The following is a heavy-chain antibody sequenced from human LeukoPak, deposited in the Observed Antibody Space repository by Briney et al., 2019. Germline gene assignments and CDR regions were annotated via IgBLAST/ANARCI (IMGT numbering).Heavy chain of an antibody. Sequence: GGSLRLSCAASGFTFSSYWMSWVRQAPGKGLEWVANIKQDGSEKYYVDSVKGRFTISRDNAKNSLYLQMNSLRAEDTAVYYCARAFSSSWYDAFDIWGQGTTVTVSS. CDR2: IKQDGSEK. CDR1: GFTFSSYW. CDR3: ARAFSSSWYDAFDI. V-gene: IGHV3-7*01. D-gene: IGHD6-13*01. J-gene: IGHJ3*02.